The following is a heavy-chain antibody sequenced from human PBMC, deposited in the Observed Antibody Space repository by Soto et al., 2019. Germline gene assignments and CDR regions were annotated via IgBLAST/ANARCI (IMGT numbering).Heavy chain of an antibody. V-gene: IGHV3-48*01. CDR1: GFTFSSYS. Sequence: GGSLRLSCAASGFTFSSYSMNWVRQAPGKGLEWVSYISSSSNSIYYADSVKGRFTISRDNAKNSLHLQMNSLRAEDTAVYYCASIWERDAFDIWGQGTMVTVSS. CDR3: ASIWERDAFDI. D-gene: IGHD1-26*01. J-gene: IGHJ3*02. CDR2: ISSSSNSI.